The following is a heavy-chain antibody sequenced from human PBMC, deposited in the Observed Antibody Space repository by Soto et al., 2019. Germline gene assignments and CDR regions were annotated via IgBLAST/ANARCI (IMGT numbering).Heavy chain of an antibody. D-gene: IGHD2-2*01. CDR3: ARTRNPYCSSTSCPLKDYYYYGMDV. V-gene: IGHV4-4*07. CDR1: GGSISSYY. CDR2: IYTSGST. Sequence: ASETLSLTCTVSGGSISSYYWSWIRQPAGKGLEWIGRIYTSGSTNYNPSLKSRVTMSVDTSKNQFSLKLSSVTAADTAVHYCARTRNPYCSSTSCPLKDYYYYGMDVWGQGTTVTVSS. J-gene: IGHJ6*02.